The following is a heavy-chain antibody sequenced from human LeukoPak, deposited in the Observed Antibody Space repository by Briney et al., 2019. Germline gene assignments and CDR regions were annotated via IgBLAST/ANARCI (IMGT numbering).Heavy chain of an antibody. CDR2: ISAYNGNT. Sequence: ASVKVSCKASGYTFTSYGISWVRQAPGQGLEWMGWISAYNGNTNYAQKPQGRVTMTTDTSTSTAYMELRSLRSDDTAVYYCARALYNWNDVGNDYWGQGTLVTVSS. D-gene: IGHD1-1*01. J-gene: IGHJ4*02. CDR1: GYTFTSYG. V-gene: IGHV1-18*01. CDR3: ARALYNWNDVGNDY.